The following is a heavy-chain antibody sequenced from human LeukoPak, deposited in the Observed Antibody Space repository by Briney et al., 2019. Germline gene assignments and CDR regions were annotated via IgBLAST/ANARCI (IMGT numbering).Heavy chain of an antibody. Sequence: GRSLRLSSAASGFTFDDYAMHWVRQAPGRGLEWVSGISWNSGSIGYADSVKGRFTISRDNAKNSLYLQMNSLRAEDTALYYCAKDSARFGELATDAFDIWGQGTMVTVSS. D-gene: IGHD3-10*01. CDR3: AKDSARFGELATDAFDI. CDR1: GFTFDDYA. V-gene: IGHV3-9*01. CDR2: ISWNSGSI. J-gene: IGHJ3*02.